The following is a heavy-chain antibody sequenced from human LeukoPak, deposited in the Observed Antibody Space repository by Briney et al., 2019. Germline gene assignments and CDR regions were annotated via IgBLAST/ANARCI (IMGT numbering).Heavy chain of an antibody. CDR2: ISGSGGST. CDR3: AKGADYGSVFDY. J-gene: IGHJ4*02. D-gene: IGHD3-10*01. Sequence: AGGSLRLSCAASGFTFSSYAMSWVRQAPGKGLEWVSAISGSGGSTYYADSVKGRFTIFRDHSKNTLYLQMNSLRAEDTAVYYCAKGADYGSVFDYWGQGTLVTVSS. CDR1: GFTFSSYA. V-gene: IGHV3-23*01.